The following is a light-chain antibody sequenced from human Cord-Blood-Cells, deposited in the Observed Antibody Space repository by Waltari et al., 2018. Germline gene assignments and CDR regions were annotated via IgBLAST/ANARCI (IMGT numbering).Light chain of an antibody. V-gene: IGLV2-14*01. CDR1: SSDVGGYNY. CDR2: EVS. J-gene: IGLJ2*01. Sequence: QSALTQPAFVSGSPGQSITISCTGTSSDVGGYNYVSWYQQHPGKAPKRMIYEVSNRPSGVSNRFSGSKSGNTASLTISGLQAEDEADYYCSSYTSSSTLVVFGGGTKLTVL. CDR3: SSYTSSSTLVV.